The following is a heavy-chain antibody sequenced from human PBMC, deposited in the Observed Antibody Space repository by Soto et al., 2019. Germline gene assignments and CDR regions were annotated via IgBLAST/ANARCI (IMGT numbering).Heavy chain of an antibody. V-gene: IGHV4-34*01. CDR1: GGSFSGYY. J-gene: IGHJ4*02. D-gene: IGHD3-3*01. CDR3: ARTTSYHFPLDY. Sequence: PSETLSLTCAVYGGSFSGYYWSWIRQPPGKGLEWIGEINHSGSTNYNPSLKSRVTISVDTSKNQFSLKLSSVTVADTAVYYCARTTSYHFPLDYWGQGTLVTVS. CDR2: INHSGST.